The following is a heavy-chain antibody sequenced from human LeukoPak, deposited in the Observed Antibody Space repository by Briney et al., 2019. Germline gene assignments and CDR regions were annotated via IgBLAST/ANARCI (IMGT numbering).Heavy chain of an antibody. Sequence: PGGSLRLSCAASGFTFSSYAMSWVRQAPGKGLEWVSAISASGGSTYYADSVKGRFTISRDNSKNTLYLQMNSLRAEDTAVYYCAKTGCTGGSCYSDWNWGQGTLVTVSS. V-gene: IGHV3-23*01. CDR3: AKTGCTGGSCYSDWN. CDR1: GFTFSSYA. CDR2: ISASGGST. D-gene: IGHD2-15*01. J-gene: IGHJ4*02.